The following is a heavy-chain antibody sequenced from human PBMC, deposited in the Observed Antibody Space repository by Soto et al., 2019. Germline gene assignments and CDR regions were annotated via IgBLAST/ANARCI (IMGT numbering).Heavy chain of an antibody. D-gene: IGHD6-13*01. V-gene: IGHV4-59*08. CDR3: ASGYHSSSWFYFDY. CDR1: GGSISSYY. Sequence: SETLSLTCTVSGGSISSYYWSWIRQPPGKGLEWIGYIYYSGSTNYNPSLKSRVTISVDTSKYQFSLKLSSVTAADTAVYYCASGYHSSSWFYFDYWGQGTLVTVSS. J-gene: IGHJ4*02. CDR2: IYYSGST.